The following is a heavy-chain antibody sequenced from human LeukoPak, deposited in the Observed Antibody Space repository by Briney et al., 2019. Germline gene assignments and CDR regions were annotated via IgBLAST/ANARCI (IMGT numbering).Heavy chain of an antibody. D-gene: IGHD3-22*01. CDR3: ARGYDSSGYYFHAFDI. CDR1: GGSISSYY. J-gene: IGHJ3*02. Sequence: PSETLSLTCTVSGGSISSYYWSWIRQPPGKGLEWIGYIYYSGSTNYNPSLKSRVTISVDTSKNQFSLKLSSVTAADTAVYYCARGYDSSGYYFHAFDIWGQGTMVTVSS. V-gene: IGHV4-59*01. CDR2: IYYSGST.